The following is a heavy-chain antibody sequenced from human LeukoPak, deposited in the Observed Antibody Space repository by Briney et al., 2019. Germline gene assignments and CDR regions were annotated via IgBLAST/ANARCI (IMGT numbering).Heavy chain of an antibody. V-gene: IGHV4-31*03. J-gene: IGHJ4*02. CDR2: IYYSGST. CDR3: ARDRDEYGYFDY. CDR1: GGSISSGGYY. D-gene: IGHD2/OR15-2a*01. Sequence: SETLSLTCTVSGGSISSGGYYWSWIRQHPGMGLEWIGYIYYSGSTYYNPSLKSRVTISVDTSKNQFSLKLSSVTAADTAVYYCARDRDEYGYFDYWGQGTLVTVSS.